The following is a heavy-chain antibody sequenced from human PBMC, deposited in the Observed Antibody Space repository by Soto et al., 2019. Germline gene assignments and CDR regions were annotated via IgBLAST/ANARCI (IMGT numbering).Heavy chain of an antibody. Sequence: EVQLVESGGGLVQPGGSLRLSCAASGFTIGDYWMSWVRQAPGKGLEWVANIKQDGSEKYYVDSVKGRFTISRDSAKNSLYLQMNSLRGEDTAVYYCARTIVVVVPDNFDNWGQGTLVTVSS. CDR2: IKQDGSEK. CDR1: GFTIGDYW. V-gene: IGHV3-7*01. CDR3: ARTIVVVVPDNFDN. D-gene: IGHD3-22*01. J-gene: IGHJ4*02.